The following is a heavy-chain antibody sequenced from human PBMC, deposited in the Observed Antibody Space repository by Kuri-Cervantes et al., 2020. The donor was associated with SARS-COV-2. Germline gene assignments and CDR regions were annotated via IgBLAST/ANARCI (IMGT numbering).Heavy chain of an antibody. CDR1: GFTFSDYY. J-gene: IGHJ6*02. CDR3: ARASEVQGELTYYYYGMDV. V-gene: IGHV3-69-1*01. D-gene: IGHD1-26*01. CDR2: ISSSSTT. Sequence: GGSLRLSCAASGFTFSDYYMNWVRQAPGKGLEWVSSISSSSTTYYADSVKGRFTISRDNAKNSLYLQMNSLRAEDTAVYYCARASEVQGELTYYYYGMDVWGQGTTVTVSS.